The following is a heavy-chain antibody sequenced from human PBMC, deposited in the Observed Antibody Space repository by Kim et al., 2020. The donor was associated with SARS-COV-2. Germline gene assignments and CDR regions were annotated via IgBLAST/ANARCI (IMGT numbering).Heavy chain of an antibody. V-gene: IGHV3-23*01. Sequence: GSLRLSCAASGFTFSSYAMSWVRQAPGKGLEWVSAISGSGGSTYYADSVKGRFTISRDNSKNTLYLQMNSLRAEDTAVYYCAKIGPPYSSSWYGGYYFDYWGQGTLVTVSS. D-gene: IGHD6-13*01. CDR1: GFTFSSYA. J-gene: IGHJ4*02. CDR2: ISGSGGST. CDR3: AKIGPPYSSSWYGGYYFDY.